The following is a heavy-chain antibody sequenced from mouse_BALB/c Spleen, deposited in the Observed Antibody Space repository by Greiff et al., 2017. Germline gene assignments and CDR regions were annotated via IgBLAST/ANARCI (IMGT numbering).Heavy chain of an antibody. CDR2: IDPANGNT. Sequence: DVKLVESGAELVKPGASVKLSCTASGFNIKDTYMHWVKQRPEQGLEWIGRIDPANGNTKYDPKFQGKATITADTSSNTAYLQLSSLTSEDTAVYYCARIYYGYDYFDYWGQGTTLTVSS. V-gene: IGHV14-3*02. CDR3: ARIYYGYDYFDY. J-gene: IGHJ2*01. D-gene: IGHD1-2*01. CDR1: GFNIKDTY.